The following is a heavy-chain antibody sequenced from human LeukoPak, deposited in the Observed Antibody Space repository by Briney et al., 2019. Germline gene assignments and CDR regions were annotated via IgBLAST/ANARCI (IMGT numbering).Heavy chain of an antibody. CDR1: GGSISSYY. D-gene: IGHD3-3*01. CDR2: IYYSGGT. J-gene: IGHJ5*02. CDR3: ARGYYDFWSGYLPFDP. V-gene: IGHV4-59*01. Sequence: SETLSLTCTVSGGSISSYYWSWNRQPPGKGLEWIGYIYYSGGTNYNPSLKSRVTISVDTSKNQFSLKLSSVTAADTAVYYCARGYYDFWSGYLPFDPWGQGTLVTISS.